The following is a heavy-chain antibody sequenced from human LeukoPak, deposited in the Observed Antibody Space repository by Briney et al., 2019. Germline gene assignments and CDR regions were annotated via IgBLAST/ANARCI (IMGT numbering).Heavy chain of an antibody. CDR2: IIPIFGTA. Sequence: ASVKVSCKASGGTFSSYAISWVRQAPGQGLEWMGGIIPIFGTANYAQKFQGRVTITADESTSTAYMELSSLRSEDTAVYYCARYSGSGSYSDYWGQGTLVTVSS. J-gene: IGHJ4*02. V-gene: IGHV1-69*13. CDR3: ARYSGSGSYSDY. CDR1: GGTFSSYA. D-gene: IGHD3-10*01.